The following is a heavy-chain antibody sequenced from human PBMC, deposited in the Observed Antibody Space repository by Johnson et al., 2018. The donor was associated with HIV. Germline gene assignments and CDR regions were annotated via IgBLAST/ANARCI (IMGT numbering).Heavy chain of an antibody. D-gene: IGHD6-19*01. Sequence: VQLVESGGGVVQPGRSLRLSCAASGFTVSSNYMNWVRQTPGKGLEWVANIKQDGSEKYYVDSVKGRFTISRDNAKNSVYLQMNSLRVADTAIYYCARGGSTAGFDIWGQGTMVTVSS. CDR3: ARGGSTAGFDI. V-gene: IGHV3-7*01. CDR2: IKQDGSEK. CDR1: GFTVSSNY. J-gene: IGHJ3*02.